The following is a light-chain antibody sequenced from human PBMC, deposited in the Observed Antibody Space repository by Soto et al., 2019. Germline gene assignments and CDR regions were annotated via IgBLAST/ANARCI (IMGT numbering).Light chain of an antibody. CDR1: QTISSGF. Sequence: EIVMTQSPATLSVSPGDRATLSCRASQTISSGFLAWYQQKVGQAPRLLIYDASNRATGVPDRFSGSGSGTDFSLTTSRLEPEDFAVYHCQQYSSSPRTFGQGTRLEIK. J-gene: IGKJ5*01. CDR3: QQYSSSPRT. V-gene: IGKV3-20*01. CDR2: DAS.